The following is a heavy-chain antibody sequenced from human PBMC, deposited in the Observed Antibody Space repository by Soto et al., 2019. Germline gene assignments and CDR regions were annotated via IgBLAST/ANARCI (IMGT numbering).Heavy chain of an antibody. CDR2: IYPGNSDT. Sequence: PGETLKISCQGSGYRFTSYWIGWVRQMPGKGLEWMAIIYPGNSDTRYSPSFQGQVTISADKSISTAYLQWSSLRASDTAMYYCAKREDSSGWYEWGQGTLVTVSS. V-gene: IGHV5-51*01. D-gene: IGHD6-19*01. CDR3: AKREDSSGWYE. J-gene: IGHJ4*02. CDR1: GYRFTSYW.